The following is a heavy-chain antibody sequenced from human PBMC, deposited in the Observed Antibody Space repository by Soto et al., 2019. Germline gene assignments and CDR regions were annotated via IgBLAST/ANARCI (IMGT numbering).Heavy chain of an antibody. V-gene: IGHV4-59*01. CDR1: GCSISSYY. CDR2: IYYSGST. J-gene: IGHJ5*02. CDR3: ARDQSGYYDFWSGYYAHNWFDP. D-gene: IGHD3-3*01. Sequence: PSGTLSLTCTVFGCSISSYYWSWVRQPPGEGLGWIGYIYYSGSTNYNPSLKSRVTISVDTSKNQFSLKLSSVTAADTAVYYCARDQSGYYDFWSGYYAHNWFDPWGQGTLVTVSS.